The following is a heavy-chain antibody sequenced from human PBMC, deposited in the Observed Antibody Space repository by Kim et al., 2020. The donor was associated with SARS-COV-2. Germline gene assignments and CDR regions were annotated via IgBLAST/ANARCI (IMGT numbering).Heavy chain of an antibody. Sequence: KYSVEDLKDRFTISRDNAKNSLSLQMSSLRAEDTGVYYCATRGYFDRWGQGTLVTVSS. J-gene: IGHJ4*02. CDR2: K. CDR3: ATRGYFDR. V-gene: IGHV3-7*01.